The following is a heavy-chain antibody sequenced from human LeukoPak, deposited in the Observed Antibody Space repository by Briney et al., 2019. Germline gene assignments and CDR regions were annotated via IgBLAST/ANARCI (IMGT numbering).Heavy chain of an antibody. CDR1: GFTFSSYA. V-gene: IGHV3-30-3*01. J-gene: IGHJ4*02. CDR3: ARDRYCSSTSCFYYFDY. CDR2: ISYDGSNK. D-gene: IGHD2-2*01. Sequence: GGSLRLSCAASGFTFSSYAMHWVRQAPGKGLEWVAVISYDGSNKYYADSVKGRFTISRDNSKNTLNLQMNSLRAEDTAVYYCARDRYCSSTSCFYYFDYWGQGTLVTVSS.